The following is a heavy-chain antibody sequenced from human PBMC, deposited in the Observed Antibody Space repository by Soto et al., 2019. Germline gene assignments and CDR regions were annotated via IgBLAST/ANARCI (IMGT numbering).Heavy chain of an antibody. Sequence: GGSLRLSCAASGFTVSGNYMSWVRQAPGKGLEWVSVIYSGGSTYYADSVKGRFTISRDNSKNTLYLQMNSLRAEDTAVYYCARAAAYCGGDCYEYFQHWGQGTLVTVSS. CDR3: ARAAAYCGGDCYEYFQH. CDR1: GFTVSGNY. CDR2: IYSGGST. D-gene: IGHD2-21*01. V-gene: IGHV3-53*01. J-gene: IGHJ1*01.